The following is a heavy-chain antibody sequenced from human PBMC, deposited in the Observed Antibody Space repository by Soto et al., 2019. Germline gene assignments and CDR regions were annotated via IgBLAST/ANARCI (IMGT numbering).Heavy chain of an antibody. CDR3: VRGGTYNWNYPKFDP. V-gene: IGHV3-48*01. D-gene: IGHD1-7*01. CDR2: ISGSTGTI. Sequence: GGSLRLSCAASGFTFSTYDMNWVRQAPGRGLEWVSYISGSTGTIYYADSVKGRFTISRDNAKNSLYLQMNSLRAEDTAVYYCVRGGTYNWNYPKFDPWGQGTLVTVSS. CDR1: GFTFSTYD. J-gene: IGHJ5*02.